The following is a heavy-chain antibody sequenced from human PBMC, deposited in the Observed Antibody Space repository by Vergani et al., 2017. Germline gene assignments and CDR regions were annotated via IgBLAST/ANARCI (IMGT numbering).Heavy chain of an antibody. CDR2: IIPIFGTA. J-gene: IGHJ6*03. D-gene: IGHD3-16*02. CDR1: GGTFSSYA. V-gene: IGHV1-69*01. Sequence: QVQLVQSGAEVKKPGSSVKVSCKASGGTFSSYAISWVRQAPGQGLEWMGGIIPIFGTANYAQKFQGRVTITADESTSTAYMELSSLRSEDTAVYYCARGAGITFGGVIVMGYYYYYMDVWGKGTTVTVSS. CDR3: ARGAGITFGGVIVMGYYYYYMDV.